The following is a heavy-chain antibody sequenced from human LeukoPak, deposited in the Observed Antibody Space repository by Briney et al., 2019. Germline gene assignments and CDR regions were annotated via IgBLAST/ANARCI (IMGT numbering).Heavy chain of an antibody. CDR3: PRKYDASGYFDY. V-gene: IGHV3-23*01. Sequence: GGSLRLSCVASGFGFSAYAMSWVRRAPGKGLEWVSAISGGGETAYYADSVKGRFTISRDNSKNTLYLQMNSLRAEDTAVYYCPRKYDASGYFDYWGRGTLVTVSS. CDR2: ISGGGETA. D-gene: IGHD3-22*01. J-gene: IGHJ4*02. CDR1: GFGFSAYA.